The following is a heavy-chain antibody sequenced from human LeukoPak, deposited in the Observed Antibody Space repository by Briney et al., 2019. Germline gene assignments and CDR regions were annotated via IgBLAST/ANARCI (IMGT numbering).Heavy chain of an antibody. CDR3: ARQGSSDAFDI. Sequence: GGSLRLSCSASGFTFSSYSMNWVRQAPGKGLEWVSSISSSSSYIYYADSVKGRFTISRDNAKNSLYLQMNSLRAEDTAVYYCARQGSSDAFDIWGQGTMVTVSS. V-gene: IGHV3-21*01. D-gene: IGHD6-6*01. J-gene: IGHJ3*02. CDR2: ISSSSSYI. CDR1: GFTFSSYS.